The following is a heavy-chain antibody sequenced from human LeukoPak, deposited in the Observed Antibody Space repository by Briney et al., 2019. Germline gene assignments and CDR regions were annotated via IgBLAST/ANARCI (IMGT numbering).Heavy chain of an antibody. J-gene: IGHJ4*02. CDR3: ARDRRFLKWFIDY. V-gene: IGHV1-2*02. Sequence: AASVKVSCTASGYTFTGYYMHWVRQAPGQGLEWMGWINPNSGGTNYAQKFQGRVTMTRDTSISTAYMELSRLRSDDTAVYYCARDRRFLKWFIDYWGQGTLVTVSS. D-gene: IGHD3-3*01. CDR2: INPNSGGT. CDR1: GYTFTGYY.